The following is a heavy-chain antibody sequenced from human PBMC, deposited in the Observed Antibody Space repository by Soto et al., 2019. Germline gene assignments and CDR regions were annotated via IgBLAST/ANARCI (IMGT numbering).Heavy chain of an antibody. CDR3: ANTMVRGVISGVSPRYPSAFDI. Sequence: EVQLLESGGGLVQPGGSLRLSCAASGFTFSSYAMSWVRQAPGKGLEWVSAISGSGGSTYYADSVKGRFTISRDNSKNTLYLQMNSLRAEDTAVYYCANTMVRGVISGVSPRYPSAFDIWGQGTMGTVSS. J-gene: IGHJ3*02. CDR1: GFTFSSYA. D-gene: IGHD3-10*01. CDR2: ISGSGGST. V-gene: IGHV3-23*01.